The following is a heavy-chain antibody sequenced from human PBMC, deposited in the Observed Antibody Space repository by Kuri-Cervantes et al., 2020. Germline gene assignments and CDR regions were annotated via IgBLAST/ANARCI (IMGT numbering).Heavy chain of an antibody. V-gene: IGHV3-23*01. D-gene: IGHD1-1*01. CDR3: AKDHFGNSKLFDS. CDR1: GFTVSSNY. CDR2: ISGSGGST. J-gene: IGHJ4*02. Sequence: GESLKISCAASGFTVSSNYMSWVRQAPGKGLEWVSAISGSGGSTYYADSVKGRFTISRDNSKNTLYLQMNSLRAEDTAVYYCAKDHFGNSKLFDSWGQGTLVTVSS.